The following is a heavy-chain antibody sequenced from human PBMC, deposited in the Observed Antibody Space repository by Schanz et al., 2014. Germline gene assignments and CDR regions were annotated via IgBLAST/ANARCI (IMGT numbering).Heavy chain of an antibody. V-gene: IGHV1-18*04. J-gene: IGHJ6*02. D-gene: IGHD3-22*01. Sequence: QVHLVQSGAEVKKPGASVKVSCKASGYTFASYGISWVRQAPGQGPEWMGWISGYNGNTNYAQKFQGRVTMTTDTSTRTAYMELRSLRSDDTAVYYCARGSYSSSYYQYGMDVWGQGTTVTVSS. CDR3: ARGSYSSSYYQYGMDV. CDR1: GYTFASYG. CDR2: ISGYNGNT.